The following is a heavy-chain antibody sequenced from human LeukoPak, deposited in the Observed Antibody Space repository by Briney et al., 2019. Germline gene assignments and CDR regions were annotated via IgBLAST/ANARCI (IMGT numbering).Heavy chain of an antibody. J-gene: IGHJ4*02. CDR3: ARGQFADSISPDY. CDR2: IHYYRKT. Sequence: ETPCLTCTVSDGSISPYSLSWIRQPPGKGLEWIGYIHYYRKTNYNPALKQRVTISLDKSKNQFSLKLTSVTTADTAVYYCARGQFADSISPDYWGEGTLVSVSS. CDR1: DGSISPYS. V-gene: IGHV4-59*01. D-gene: IGHD2/OR15-2a*01.